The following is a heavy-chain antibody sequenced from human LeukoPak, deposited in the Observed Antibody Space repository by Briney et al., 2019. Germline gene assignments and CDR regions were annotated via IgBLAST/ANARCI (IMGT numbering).Heavy chain of an antibody. CDR1: GFTFSSYG. CDR2: ISYDGSNK. Sequence: PGGSLRLSCAASGFTFSSYGMHWVRQAPGKGLEWVAVISYDGSNKYYADSVKGRFTISRDNSKNTLYLQMNSLRAEDTAVYYCAKDASIAAAGYYWGQGTLVTVSS. D-gene: IGHD6-13*01. J-gene: IGHJ4*02. CDR3: AKDASIAAAGYY. V-gene: IGHV3-30*18.